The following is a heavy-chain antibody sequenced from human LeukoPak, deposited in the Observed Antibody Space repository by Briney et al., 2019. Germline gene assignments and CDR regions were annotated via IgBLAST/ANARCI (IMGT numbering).Heavy chain of an antibody. J-gene: IGHJ6*03. CDR2: INHSGST. CDR1: GGSFSDYY. V-gene: IGHV4-34*01. CDR3: ARESGYVYYYYMDV. D-gene: IGHD3-22*01. Sequence: SETLSLTCAVYGGSFSDYYWSWIRQPPGKGLEWIGEINHSGSTNYNPSLKSRVTISVDTSKNQFSLKLSSVTAADTAVYYCARESGYVYYYYMDVWGKGTTVTVSS.